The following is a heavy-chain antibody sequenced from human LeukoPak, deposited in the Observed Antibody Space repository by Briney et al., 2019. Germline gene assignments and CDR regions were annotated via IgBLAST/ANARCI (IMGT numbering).Heavy chain of an antibody. CDR1: GFTFSSSA. D-gene: IGHD5-24*01. V-gene: IGHV3-23*01. CDR2: ISANDGST. CDR3: AKGGWLEY. Sequence: GGSLRLSCAASGFTFSSSATSWVRQAPGKGLEWVSRISANDGSTYYADSVKGRFTISRDSSKTTLYLQMNSLRPEDTAVYYCAKGGWLEYWGQGTLVTVSS. J-gene: IGHJ4*02.